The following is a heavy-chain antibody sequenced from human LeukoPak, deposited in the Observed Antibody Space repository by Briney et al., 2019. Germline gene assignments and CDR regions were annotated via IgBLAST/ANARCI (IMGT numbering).Heavy chain of an antibody. D-gene: IGHD2-2*01. CDR2: IYHSGTT. Sequence: SETLSLTCTVSGYSISGGYYWGWIRQPPGKGLEWIGSIYHSGTTYYNASLKSRVTISVDTSKNQVSLKLSSVTAADTAVYYCARGTYADYWGQGTLVTVSS. J-gene: IGHJ4*02. V-gene: IGHV4-38-2*02. CDR1: GYSISGGYY. CDR3: ARGTYADY.